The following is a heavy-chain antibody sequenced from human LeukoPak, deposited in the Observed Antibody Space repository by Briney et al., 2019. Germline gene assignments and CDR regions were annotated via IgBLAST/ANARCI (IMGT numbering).Heavy chain of an antibody. J-gene: IGHJ4*02. CDR1: GFTFSSYV. Sequence: GGSLRLSCAASGFTFSSYVMSWVRQAPGKGLEWVSAISGSGGSTYYADSVKGRFTISRDNSKNTLYLQMNSLRAEDTAVYYCAKVTYYDFWSGYCNFDYWGQGTLVTVSS. D-gene: IGHD3-3*01. CDR2: ISGSGGST. CDR3: AKVTYYDFWSGYCNFDY. V-gene: IGHV3-23*01.